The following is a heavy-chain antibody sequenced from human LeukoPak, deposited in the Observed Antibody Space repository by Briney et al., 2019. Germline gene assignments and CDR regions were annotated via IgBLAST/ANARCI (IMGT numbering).Heavy chain of an antibody. CDR3: ARLLQVDTAMVGEY. Sequence: GESLQISCKGSGYSFTSYWIGWVRQLPGKGLEWMGIIYPGDSDTRYSPSFQGQVTISADKSISTAYLQWSSLKASDTAMYYCARLLQVDTAMVGEYWGQGTLVTVSS. D-gene: IGHD5-18*01. CDR1: GYSFTSYW. J-gene: IGHJ4*02. V-gene: IGHV5-51*01. CDR2: IYPGDSDT.